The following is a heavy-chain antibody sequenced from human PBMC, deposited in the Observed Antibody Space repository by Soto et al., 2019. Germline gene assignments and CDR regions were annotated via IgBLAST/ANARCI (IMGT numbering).Heavy chain of an antibody. D-gene: IGHD2-15*01. J-gene: IGHJ4*02. CDR3: AKVDGYCSGGSCYSVDY. Sequence: QVQLVESGGGVVQPGRSLRLSCAASGFTFSNYGMHWVRQAPGKGLEWVAVISYDGSNKYYADSVKGRFIISRDNSKNTLYLQMNNLRPEDTAVYYCAKVDGYCSGGSCYSVDYWGQGTLVTVSS. CDR1: GFTFSNYG. CDR2: ISYDGSNK. V-gene: IGHV3-30*18.